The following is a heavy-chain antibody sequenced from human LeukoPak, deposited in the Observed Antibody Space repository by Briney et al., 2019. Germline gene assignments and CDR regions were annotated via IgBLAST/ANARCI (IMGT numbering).Heavy chain of an antibody. J-gene: IGHJ3*02. CDR1: GFTFSSYA. CDR2: ISYDGSNK. Sequence: GGSLRLSCAASGFTFSSYAMNWVRQAPGKGLEWAALISYDGSNKYYADSVKGRFTISRDDSKNTLYLQMNSLRAEDTAVYYCARVAEWELRGPYRDAFDIWGQGTMVTVSS. D-gene: IGHD1-26*01. V-gene: IGHV3-30*04. CDR3: ARVAEWELRGPYRDAFDI.